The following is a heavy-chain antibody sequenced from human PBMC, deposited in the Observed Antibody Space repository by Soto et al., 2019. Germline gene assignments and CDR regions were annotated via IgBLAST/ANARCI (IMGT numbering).Heavy chain of an antibody. V-gene: IGHV3-23*01. CDR1: GFTLSSYA. CDR3: AKSVGVVPAAPADV. Sequence: GGSLRLSCAASGFTLSSYAMSWVRQAPGKGLEWVSAISGSGGSTYYADSVKGRFTISRDNSKNTLYLQMNSLRAEDTAVYYCAKSVGVVPAAPADVWGQGTTVTVSS. D-gene: IGHD2-2*01. CDR2: ISGSGGST. J-gene: IGHJ6*02.